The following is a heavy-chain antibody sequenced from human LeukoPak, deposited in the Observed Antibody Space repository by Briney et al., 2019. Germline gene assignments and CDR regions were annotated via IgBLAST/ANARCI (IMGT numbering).Heavy chain of an antibody. V-gene: IGHV3-48*01. J-gene: IGHJ6*03. Sequence: GGSLRLCCAASGFTFSSYAMHWVRQAPGKGLEWVSNIGTSSTTIYYADSVKGRFTISRDNAKNSLYLQMNSLRADDTAVYYCARFAAGGSYYYYMDVWGKGTTVTVSS. D-gene: IGHD6-25*01. CDR1: GFTFSSYA. CDR3: ARFAAGGSYYYYMDV. CDR2: IGTSSTTI.